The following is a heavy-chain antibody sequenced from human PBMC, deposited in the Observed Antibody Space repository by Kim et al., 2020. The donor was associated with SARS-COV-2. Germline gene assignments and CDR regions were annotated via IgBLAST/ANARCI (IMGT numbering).Heavy chain of an antibody. CDR3: VKDLWGYAGIDV. D-gene: IGHD2-2*01. V-gene: IGHV3-23*01. CDR1: GFDFSNNA. Sequence: GGSLRLSCVVSGFDFSNNAMNWVRQAPGKGLEWVAAISGTGTDTYYADSVRGRLAISRDISKNTLYLQLNSLRGDDAAVYHCVKDLWGYAGIDVWGQGTT. CDR2: ISGTGTDT. J-gene: IGHJ6*02.